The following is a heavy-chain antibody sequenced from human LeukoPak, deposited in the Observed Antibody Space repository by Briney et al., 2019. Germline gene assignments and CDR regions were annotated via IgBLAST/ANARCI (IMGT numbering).Heavy chain of an antibody. V-gene: IGHV4-34*01. CDR1: GGSFSGYY. D-gene: IGHD2-2*01. J-gene: IGHJ4*02. CDR3: ARGGGRYLGYDDY. Sequence: SETLSLTCAVYGGSFSGYYWSWIRQSPGKGLEWIGEINHSGSTNYNPSLKSRVTVSVDTSKNQFSLKLSSVTAADTAVYYCARGGGRYLGYDDYWGQGTLVTVSS. CDR2: INHSGST.